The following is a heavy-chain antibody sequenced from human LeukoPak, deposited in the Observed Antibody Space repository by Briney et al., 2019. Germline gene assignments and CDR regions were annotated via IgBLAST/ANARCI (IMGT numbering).Heavy chain of an antibody. CDR1: GFSGCW. D-gene: IGHD1-1*01. Sequence: GESLKISCQGFGFSGCWIAWVRQMPGKGLEWMAIIFPPDSNTRYNPSFQGQVTISADKSTNTAYLHWSSLKASDTGMYYCARFGGPDLQHNWFDLWGQGTLVTVSS. V-gene: IGHV5-51*01. CDR3: ARFGGPDLQHNWFDL. J-gene: IGHJ5*02. CDR2: IFPPDSNT.